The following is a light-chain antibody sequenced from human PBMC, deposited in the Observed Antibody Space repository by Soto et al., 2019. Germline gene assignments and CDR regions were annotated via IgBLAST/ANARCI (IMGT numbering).Light chain of an antibody. Sequence: QSVLTQPASVSGSPGQSITISCTGTSIDVGAYNYVSWYQQHPGKGPKLMIFEVTNRPSGISNRFSGSKSGNTASLTISGLQAEDEADYYCSSYTSSSTLPYVFGTGTKVTVL. V-gene: IGLV2-14*01. CDR3: SSYTSSSTLPYV. CDR2: EVT. CDR1: SIDVGAYNY. J-gene: IGLJ1*01.